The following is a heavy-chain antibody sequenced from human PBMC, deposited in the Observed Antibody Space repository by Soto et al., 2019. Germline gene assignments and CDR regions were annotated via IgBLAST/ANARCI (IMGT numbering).Heavy chain of an antibody. D-gene: IGHD3-22*01. Sequence: PGGSLRLSCAASGFTFSSYAMSWVRQAPGKGLEWVSAISGSGGSTYYADSVKGRFTISRDNSKNTLYLQMNSLRAEDTAVYYCARRLGYYYDSSGYSWAQFDYWGQGTLVTVSS. CDR2: ISGSGGST. CDR3: ARRLGYYYDSSGYSWAQFDY. CDR1: GFTFSSYA. V-gene: IGHV3-23*01. J-gene: IGHJ4*02.